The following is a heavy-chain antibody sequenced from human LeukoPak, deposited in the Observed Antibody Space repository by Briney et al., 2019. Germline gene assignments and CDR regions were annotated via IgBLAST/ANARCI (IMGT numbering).Heavy chain of an antibody. D-gene: IGHD3-22*01. Sequence: ASVKVSCKASGYTFTSYAMHWVRQAPGQRLEWMGWINADNGNTKYSQKFQGRVTITRDTSASTAYMELSSLRSEDTAVYYCARARSDSSGYCYFDYWGQGTLVTVSS. CDR2: INADNGNT. CDR1: GYTFTSYA. V-gene: IGHV1-3*01. CDR3: ARARSDSSGYCYFDY. J-gene: IGHJ4*02.